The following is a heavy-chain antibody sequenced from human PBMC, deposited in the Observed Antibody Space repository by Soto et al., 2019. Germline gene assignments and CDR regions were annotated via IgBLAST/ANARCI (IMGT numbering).Heavy chain of an antibody. Sequence: PGGSLRLSCAASGFIFSDYYMSWIRQAPGKGLEWVSYISSSGSTIYYADSVKGRFTISRDNAKNSLYLQMNSLRAEDTAVYYCAREQTAARPGAFDYWGQGTLVTVSS. D-gene: IGHD6-6*01. CDR1: GFIFSDYY. J-gene: IGHJ4*02. CDR3: AREQTAARPGAFDY. CDR2: ISSSGSTI. V-gene: IGHV3-11*01.